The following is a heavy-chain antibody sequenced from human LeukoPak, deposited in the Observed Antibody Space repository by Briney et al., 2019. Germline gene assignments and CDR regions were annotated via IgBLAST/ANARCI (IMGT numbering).Heavy chain of an antibody. Sequence: GGSLRLSRAASGFTFSSYWMSWVRQAPGKGLEWVANIKQDGSEKYYVDSVKGRFTIYRDNAKNSLYLQMNSLRAEDTAVYYCARDYCSSTSCPTMGGAFDIWGQGTIVTVSS. CDR3: ARDYCSSTSCPTMGGAFDI. V-gene: IGHV3-7*01. D-gene: IGHD2-2*01. CDR2: IKQDGSEK. J-gene: IGHJ3*02. CDR1: GFTFSSYW.